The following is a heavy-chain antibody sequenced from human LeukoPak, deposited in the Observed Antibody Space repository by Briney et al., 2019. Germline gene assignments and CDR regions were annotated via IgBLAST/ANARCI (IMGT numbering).Heavy chain of an antibody. D-gene: IGHD4-17*01. CDR1: GGSLSSGNW. CDR2: IYHSGST. Sequence: SETLSLTCAVSGGSLSSGNWWSWVRQTPGKGLEWIGEIYHSGSTNYNPSLKTRVTISVDKSKNQFSLKLSSVTAADTAVYYCARASHDYGDYSHFDYWGQGTLVTVSS. CDR3: ARASHDYGDYSHFDY. V-gene: IGHV4-4*02. J-gene: IGHJ4*02.